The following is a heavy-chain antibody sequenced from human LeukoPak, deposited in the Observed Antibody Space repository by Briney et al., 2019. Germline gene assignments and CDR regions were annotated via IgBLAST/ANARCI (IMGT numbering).Heavy chain of an antibody. Sequence: ASVTVSFKASGYTFTSYGISWVRQAHGQGLEWMGWISAYNGNTNYAQKLQGRVTMTTDTSTSTAYMELRSLRSDDTAVYYCARDYYDILTGYYTLYYYYGMDVWGQGTTVTVSS. CDR2: ISAYNGNT. J-gene: IGHJ6*02. CDR3: ARDYYDILTGYYTLYYYYGMDV. CDR1: GYTFTSYG. V-gene: IGHV1-18*01. D-gene: IGHD3-9*01.